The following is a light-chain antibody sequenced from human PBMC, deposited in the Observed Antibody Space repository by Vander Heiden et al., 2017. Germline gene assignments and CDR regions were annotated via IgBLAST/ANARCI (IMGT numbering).Light chain of an antibody. J-gene: IGLJ2*01. V-gene: IGLV2-11*01. CDR1: SSDVGGYNY. CDR3: CSYAGSLVV. Sequence: QSALTQPRSVSGSPGQSVTISCPGTSSDVGGYNYVSWYQQNPGKAPTVMIYDVTQRSSGVPDRFSGSKSGNTASLTISGLQAEDEADYYCCSYAGSLVVFGGGTKLTVL. CDR2: DVT.